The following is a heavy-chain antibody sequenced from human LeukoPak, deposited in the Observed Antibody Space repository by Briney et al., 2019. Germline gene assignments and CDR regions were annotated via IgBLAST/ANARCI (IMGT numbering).Heavy chain of an antibody. CDR1: GFTFSSYA. Sequence: GGSLRLSCSASGFTFSSYAMHWVRQAPGKGLEYVSAISSNGGSTYYADSVKGRFTISRDNSKNTLYLQMNSLRAEDTAVYYCAKAKRGYCSSASCSEFDYWGQGTLVTVSS. D-gene: IGHD2-2*01. CDR2: ISSNGGST. J-gene: IGHJ4*02. V-gene: IGHV3-64*04. CDR3: AKAKRGYCSSASCSEFDY.